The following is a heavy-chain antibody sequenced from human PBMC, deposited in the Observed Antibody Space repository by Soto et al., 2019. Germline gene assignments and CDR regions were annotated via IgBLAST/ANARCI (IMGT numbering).Heavy chain of an antibody. CDR1: GYTFTGYF. J-gene: IGHJ5*02. Sequence: QVQLVQSGAEVKKPGASVKVSCKASGYTFTGYFMRWVRQAPGQGLEWMGWINPNSGATKYAQKFQGRVTLSRDTSIRTAYMELTGLRSDDTAVYYCARGGGTILAPLPWGQGTQVTVSS. D-gene: IGHD3-3*01. CDR3: ARGGGTILAPLP. CDR2: INPNSGAT. V-gene: IGHV1-2*02.